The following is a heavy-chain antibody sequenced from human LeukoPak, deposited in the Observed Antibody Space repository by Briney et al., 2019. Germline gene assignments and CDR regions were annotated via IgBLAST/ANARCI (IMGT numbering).Heavy chain of an antibody. V-gene: IGHV3-30*02. Sequence: GGSLRLSCAASGFTFSSYGMHWVRQAPGKGLEWVAFIRYDGSNKYYADSVKGRFTISRDNAKNSLYLQMNSLRAEDTAVYYCARCKGDSSGYYYVLPYYYYYYMDVWGKGTTVTISS. CDR3: ARCKGDSSGYYYVLPYYYYYYMDV. CDR1: GFTFSSYG. D-gene: IGHD3-22*01. J-gene: IGHJ6*03. CDR2: IRYDGSNK.